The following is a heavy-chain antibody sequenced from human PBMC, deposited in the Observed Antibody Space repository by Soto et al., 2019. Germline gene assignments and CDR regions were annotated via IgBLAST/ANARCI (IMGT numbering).Heavy chain of an antibody. J-gene: IGHJ6*02. Sequence: ASVKVSCKVSGYTLTELSMHLVRQAPGKGLEWMGGFDPEDGETIYAQKFQGRVTMTEDTSTDKAYIELSSLRSEDTAVHYWATGVSYCGGDCPYYGMDVWGQGTTVTVSS. CDR2: FDPEDGET. CDR3: ATGVSYCGGDCPYYGMDV. CDR1: GYTLTELS. D-gene: IGHD2-21*02. V-gene: IGHV1-24*01.